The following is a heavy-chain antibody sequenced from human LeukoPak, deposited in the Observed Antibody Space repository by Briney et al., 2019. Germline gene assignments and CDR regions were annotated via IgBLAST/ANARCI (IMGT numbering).Heavy chain of an antibody. CDR2: MYYNRST. V-gene: IGHV4-59*01. D-gene: IGHD3-22*01. J-gene: IGHJ3*02. CDR1: GGSFSSYY. CDR3: ARGGGYFLIDAFDI. Sequence: ASETLSLTCAVYGGSFSSYYWSWIRQPPGKGLEWIGYMYYNRSTNYNPSLKSRVTISVDTSKNQFSLKLSSVTAADTAVYYCARGGGYFLIDAFDIWGLGTMVTVSS.